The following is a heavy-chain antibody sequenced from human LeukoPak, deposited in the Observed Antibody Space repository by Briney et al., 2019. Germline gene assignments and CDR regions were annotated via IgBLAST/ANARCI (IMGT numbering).Heavy chain of an antibody. CDR3: ARVKRDCSGGSCYSYDY. Sequence: GGSLRLSCAASGFTFSSYAVNWVRQAPGKGLEWVSAISGNGDITYYADSVRGRFTISRDNSKNTLYLQMNSLRAEDTAVYYCARVKRDCSGGSCYSYDYWGQGTLVTVSS. J-gene: IGHJ4*02. D-gene: IGHD2-15*01. CDR2: ISGNGDIT. CDR1: GFTFSSYA. V-gene: IGHV3-23*01.